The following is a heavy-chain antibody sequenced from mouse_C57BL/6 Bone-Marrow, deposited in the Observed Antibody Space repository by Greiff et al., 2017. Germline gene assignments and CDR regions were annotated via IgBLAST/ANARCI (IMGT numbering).Heavy chain of an antibody. J-gene: IGHJ2*01. D-gene: IGHD3-3*01. CDR1: GFTFSSYG. Sequence: EVQVVESGGDLVKPGGSLKLSCAASGFTFSSYGMSWVRQTPDKRLEWVATISSGGSYTYYPDSVKGRFTISRDNAKNTLYLQMSSLKSEDTAMYYCARRDGTSSYYFDYWGQGTTLTVSS. V-gene: IGHV5-6*01. CDR3: ARRDGTSSYYFDY. CDR2: ISSGGSYT.